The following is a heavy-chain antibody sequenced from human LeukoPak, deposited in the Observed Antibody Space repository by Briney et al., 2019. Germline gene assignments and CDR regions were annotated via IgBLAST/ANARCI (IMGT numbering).Heavy chain of an antibody. CDR1: GYTFRTYD. J-gene: IGHJ4*01. D-gene: IGHD2-2*01. V-gene: IGHV1-8*01. Sequence: ASVKVSCKASGYTFRTYDVAWVRQAPGQGLEWMGWMNPNSGNPGYAQKFKGRVTMTSDASIGSAYMELSSLRSEDTAVYFCARAVRIQLLLEYWGHGTLITVSS. CDR3: ARAVRIQLLLEY. CDR2: MNPNSGNP.